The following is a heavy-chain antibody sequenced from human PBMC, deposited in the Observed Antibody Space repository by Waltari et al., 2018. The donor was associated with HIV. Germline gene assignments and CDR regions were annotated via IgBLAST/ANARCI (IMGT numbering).Heavy chain of an antibody. V-gene: IGHV3-53*01. CDR2: IYSGGTT. D-gene: IGHD3-10*01. CDR3: AIGGLSSAVDFDY. Sequence: EVQLVESGGGLMQPGGSLRLSCAEAGFPDRSHYMSRVPQAPGKGLDWVSLIYSGGTTYYADSVKGRFTISRDNSKNTLYLQMNTLRAEDTAVYYCAIGGLSSAVDFDYWGQGTLVTVSS. CDR1: GFPDRSHY. J-gene: IGHJ4*02.